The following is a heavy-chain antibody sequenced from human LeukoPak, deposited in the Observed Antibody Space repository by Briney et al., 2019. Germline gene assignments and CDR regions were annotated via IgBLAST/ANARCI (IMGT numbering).Heavy chain of an antibody. CDR3: AKDLGTTVVTPY. D-gene: IGHD4-23*01. J-gene: IGHJ4*02. CDR2: ISYDGSNK. Sequence: GRSLRLSCAASGFTFSSYGMHWVRQAPGKGLEWVAVISYDGSNKYYADSVKGRFTISRDNSKNTLYLQMNSLRAGDTAVYYCAKDLGTTVVTPYWGQGTLVTVSS. V-gene: IGHV3-30*18. CDR1: GFTFSSYG.